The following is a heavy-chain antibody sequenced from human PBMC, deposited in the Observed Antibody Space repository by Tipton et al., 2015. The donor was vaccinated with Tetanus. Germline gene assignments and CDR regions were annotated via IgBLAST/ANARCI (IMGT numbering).Heavy chain of an antibody. Sequence: GLVKPSEALSLTCTVSGGSISSGTFYWDWLRQPPGKPLEWIGNIYYTGSTLQNPSLKSRVTISLDTSKNEFSLTLSSVTAADTAVYYCARGTWLYTSTYHRHWLDPWGQGTLVTVSS. CDR2: IYYTGST. CDR1: GGSISSGTFY. D-gene: IGHD6-13*01. V-gene: IGHV4-39*07. J-gene: IGHJ5*02. CDR3: ARGTWLYTSTYHRHWLDP.